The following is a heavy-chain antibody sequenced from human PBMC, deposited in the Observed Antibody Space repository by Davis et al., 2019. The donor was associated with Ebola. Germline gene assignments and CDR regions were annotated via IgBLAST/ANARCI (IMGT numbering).Heavy chain of an antibody. V-gene: IGHV4-34*01. J-gene: IGHJ6*02. CDR2: INHSGST. CDR3: GRDPILNRREYYGMDV. CDR1: GGSFSGYY. D-gene: IGHD2-21*01. Sequence: SETLSLTCAVYGGSFSGYYWSWIRQPPGKGLEWIGEINHSGSTNYNPSLKSRVTISVDTSKNQFSLKLNSVTAADTAVYYCGRDPILNRREYYGMDVWGQGTTVTVSS.